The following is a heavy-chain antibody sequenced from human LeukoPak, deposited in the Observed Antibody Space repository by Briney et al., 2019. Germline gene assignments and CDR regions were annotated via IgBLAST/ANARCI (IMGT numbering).Heavy chain of an antibody. CDR2: ISGSGGST. CDR1: GFTFSSYA. CDR3: AKDRVTIFGVVYNWFDP. V-gene: IGHV3-23*01. Sequence: PGGSLRLSCAASGFTFSSYAMSWVRQAPGKGLEWVSAISGSGGSTYYADSVKGRFTIYRDNSKNTLYLQMNSLRAEDTAVYYCAKDRVTIFGVVYNWFDPWGQGTLVTVSS. D-gene: IGHD3-3*01. J-gene: IGHJ5*02.